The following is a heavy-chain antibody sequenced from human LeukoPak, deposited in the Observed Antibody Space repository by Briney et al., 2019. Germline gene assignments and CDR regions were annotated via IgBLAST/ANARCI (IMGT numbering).Heavy chain of an antibody. CDR1: GYTFTDYY. CDR2: INPRGGST. J-gene: IGHJ4*02. CDR3: ARHSCTGNSCHFDY. D-gene: IGHD2-8*02. Sequence: ASVTVSCKASGYTFTDYYMHWVRQAPGQGLEWMGIINPRGGSTTYAQKLQGRVTMTRDTSTSTVYMELSSLRSEDTALYYCARHSCTGNSCHFDYWGQGTLVTVSS. V-gene: IGHV1-46*04.